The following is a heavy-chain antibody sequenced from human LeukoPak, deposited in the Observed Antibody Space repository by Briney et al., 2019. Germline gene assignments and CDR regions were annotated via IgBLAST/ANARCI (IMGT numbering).Heavy chain of an antibody. CDR3: GGYCSSTSCYGYYYYYYMDV. CDR1: GFTFSSYA. CDR2: ISGSGGST. D-gene: IGHD2-2*01. J-gene: IGHJ6*03. V-gene: IGHV3-23*01. Sequence: PGGSLRLSCAASGFTFSSYAMSWVRQAPGKGLEWVSAISGSGGSTYYADSVKGRFTISRDNSKNTLYLQMNSLRAEDTAVYYCGGYCSSTSCYGYYYYYYMDVWGKGTTVTVSS.